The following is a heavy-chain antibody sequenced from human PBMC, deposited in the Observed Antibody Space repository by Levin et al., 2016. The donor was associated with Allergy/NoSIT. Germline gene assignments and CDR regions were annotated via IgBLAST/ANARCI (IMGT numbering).Heavy chain of an antibody. V-gene: IGHV3-23*01. CDR2: ISASGGIT. Sequence: GESLKISCAASGFSFDTYVMNWVRQAPGKGLEWVADISASGGITNYAASVKGRFTISRDNSKNTLYLQMSSLRADDTAIYYCATISTVNESDFWGQGSLLTVSS. CDR1: GFSFDTYV. J-gene: IGHJ4*02. D-gene: IGHD2-2*01. CDR3: ATISTVNESDF.